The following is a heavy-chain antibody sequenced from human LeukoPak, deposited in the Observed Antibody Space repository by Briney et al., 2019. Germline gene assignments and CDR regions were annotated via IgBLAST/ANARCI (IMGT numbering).Heavy chain of an antibody. D-gene: IGHD3-10*01. CDR3: ARHDEEFGELSWFAP. CDR2: ISAYNGNT. CDR1: GYTFTSYG. J-gene: IGHJ5*02. Sequence: GASVKVSCKASGYTFTSYGISWVRQAPGQGLEWMGWISAYNGNTNYAQKLQGRVTMTTDIFTTTAYMELRSLGFDDTAVYYCARHDEEFGELSWFAPWGQGTLVTVSS. V-gene: IGHV1-18*01.